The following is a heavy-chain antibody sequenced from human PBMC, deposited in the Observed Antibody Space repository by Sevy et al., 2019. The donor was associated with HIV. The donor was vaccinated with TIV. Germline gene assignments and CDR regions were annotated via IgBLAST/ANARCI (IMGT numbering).Heavy chain of an antibody. CDR2: VFYFGST. Sequence: SESLSLTCSVSGGSASSANDYWSWIRQPPGKGLEWIGYVFYFGSTKYNPSLKSRVTISLDTSKKQFSLKLTSVTAADTAIYYCARDQYYALSSGLYAVDVWGQGTVVTVSS. CDR3: ARDQYYALSSGLYAVDV. CDR1: GGSASSANDY. D-gene: IGHD3-9*01. V-gene: IGHV4-61*01. J-gene: IGHJ6*02.